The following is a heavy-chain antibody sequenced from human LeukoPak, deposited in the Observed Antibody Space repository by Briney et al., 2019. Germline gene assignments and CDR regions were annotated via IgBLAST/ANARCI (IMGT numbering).Heavy chain of an antibody. D-gene: IGHD6-13*01. J-gene: IGHJ4*02. CDR1: GYTLTSYD. V-gene: IGHV1-8*01. CDR2: MNPNSGNT. CDR3: ARAWPMRKSLVLGLY. Sequence: ASAKVSCKASGYTLTSYDINWVRQAPGQGLEWMGWMNPNSGNTGYEQKFQGRVTMTRNTSISTAYMELSSLRSEDTAVYYCARAWPMRKSLVLGLYWGQGTLVTVSS.